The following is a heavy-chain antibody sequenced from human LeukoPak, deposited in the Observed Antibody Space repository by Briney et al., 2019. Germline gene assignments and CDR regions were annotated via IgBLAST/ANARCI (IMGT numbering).Heavy chain of an antibody. J-gene: IGHJ4*02. D-gene: IGHD6-6*01. Sequence: PSETLSLTCTVSGGSISSGDYYWSWIRQPPGKGLEWIGYIYYSESTYYNPSLKSRVTISVDTSKNQFSLKLSSVTAADTAVYYCARDRYSSSLAYYFDYWGQGTLVTVSS. CDR2: IYYSEST. V-gene: IGHV4-30-4*08. CDR1: GGSISSGDYY. CDR3: ARDRYSSSLAYYFDY.